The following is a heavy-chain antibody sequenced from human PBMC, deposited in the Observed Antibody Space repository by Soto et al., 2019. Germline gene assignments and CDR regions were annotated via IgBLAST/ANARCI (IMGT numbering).Heavy chain of an antibody. D-gene: IGHD3-16*01. V-gene: IGHV4-59*11. CDR2: IHYSGST. CDR1: GVSITSHY. Sequence: QVQLQESGPGLVKPSETLSLTCTVSGVSITSHYWTWIRQPPGKGLEWIGNIHYSGSTNYSPSLKSRVIISVDTSENQSSLKLSSVTTADTAVYYCTVGGAGHPFDYWGQGTLVTVSS. CDR3: TVGGAGHPFDY. J-gene: IGHJ4*02.